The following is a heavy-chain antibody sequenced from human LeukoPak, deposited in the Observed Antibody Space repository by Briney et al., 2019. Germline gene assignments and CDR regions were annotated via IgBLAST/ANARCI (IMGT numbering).Heavy chain of an antibody. CDR1: GGSISSYY. J-gene: IGHJ4*02. Sequence: SETLSLTCTVSGGSISSYYWSWIRQPPGKGLEWIGYFYTSGSTNYNPSLKSRVTISVDTSKNQFSLKLSSVTAADTAVYYCARLSREGAHFDYGGQGTLVTVSS. CDR3: ARLSREGAHFDY. V-gene: IGHV4-4*09. CDR2: FYTSGST. D-gene: IGHD1-26*01.